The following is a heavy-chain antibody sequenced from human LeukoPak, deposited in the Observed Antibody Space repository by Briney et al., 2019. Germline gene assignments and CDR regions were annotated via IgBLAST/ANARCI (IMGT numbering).Heavy chain of an antibody. J-gene: IGHJ4*02. CDR2: IYHSGNT. Sequence: PSETLSLTCNVSGASMSSNDWSWIRQPPGKGLEWIGYIYHSGNTNYSPSLESRVTMSVDESKNQFSLRVHFVSAADTAVYYCASTRRAAVAGRFDSWGQGTLVTVSS. CDR3: ASTRRAAVAGRFDS. CDR1: GASMSSND. D-gene: IGHD6-19*01. V-gene: IGHV4-4*09.